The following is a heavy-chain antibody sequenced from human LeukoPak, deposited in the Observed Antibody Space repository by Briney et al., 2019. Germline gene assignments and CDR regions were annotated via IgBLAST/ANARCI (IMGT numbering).Heavy chain of an antibody. CDR3: ARLGELDAFDI. CDR1: GGSISSYY. J-gene: IGHJ3*02. CDR2: IYTSGST. V-gene: IGHV4-4*09. Sequence: SETLSLTCTVSGGSISSYYWSWIRQPPGKGLEWIGYIYTSGSTNYNSSLKSRVTISVDTSKDQFSLKLSSVTAADTAVYYCARLGELDAFDIWGQGTMVTVSS. D-gene: IGHD1-7*01.